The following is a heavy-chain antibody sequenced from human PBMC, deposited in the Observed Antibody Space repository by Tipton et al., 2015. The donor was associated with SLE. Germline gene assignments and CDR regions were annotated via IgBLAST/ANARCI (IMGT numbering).Heavy chain of an antibody. J-gene: IGHJ6*03. V-gene: IGHV3-30*02. CDR3: ARDCDYGSGSYYYMDV. Sequence: SLRLSCAASGFTFSSYGMHWVRQAPGKGLEWVAFIRYDGSNKYYADSVKGRFTISRDNAKNSLYLQMNSLRAEDTAVYYCARDCDYGSGSYYYMDVWGKGTTVTVSS. CDR1: GFTFSSYG. CDR2: IRYDGSNK. D-gene: IGHD3-10*01.